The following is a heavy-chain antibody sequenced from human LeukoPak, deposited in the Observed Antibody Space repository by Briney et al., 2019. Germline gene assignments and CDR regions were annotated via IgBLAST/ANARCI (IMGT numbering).Heavy chain of an antibody. Sequence: ASVKVSCKVSGYTLTELSMHWVRQAPGKGLEWMGGFDPEDGETIYAQKFQGRVTMTEDTSTDTAYMELSSLRSEDTAVYYCATDRANYGSGSYSFDYWGQGTLVTVPS. CDR2: FDPEDGET. V-gene: IGHV1-24*01. D-gene: IGHD3-10*01. J-gene: IGHJ4*02. CDR1: GYTLTELS. CDR3: ATDRANYGSGSYSFDY.